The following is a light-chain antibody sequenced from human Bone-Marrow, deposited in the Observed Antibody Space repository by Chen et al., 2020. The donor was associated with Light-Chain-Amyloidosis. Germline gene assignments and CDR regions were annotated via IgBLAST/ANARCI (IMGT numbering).Light chain of an antibody. CDR1: QSVSNN. CDR3: QRRSNWPPMST. CDR2: DGS. V-gene: IGKV3-11*01. J-gene: IGKJ2*01. Sequence: EIVLTQSPATLSLSPGERVTLPCRASQSVSNNLAWYQQKPGQAPRLLIYDGSSRATGIPARFSVGGSGTDFTLTISSLEPEDFAVYYCQRRSNWPPMSTFGQGTQLAIK.